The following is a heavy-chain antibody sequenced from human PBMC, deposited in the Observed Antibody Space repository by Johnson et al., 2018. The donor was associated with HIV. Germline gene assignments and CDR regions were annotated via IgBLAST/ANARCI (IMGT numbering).Heavy chain of an antibody. V-gene: IGHV3-53*01. J-gene: IGHJ3*02. CDR2: IHSGGST. CDR3: AREYYGSGSDAFDI. Sequence: VQLVESGGGLIQPGGSLRLSCAVFGFTVSRNYMSWVRQAPGKGMEWVSVIHSGGSTYYADSVKGRFTISRDNSKNTLYLQMNSLRAEDTAVYYCAREYYGSGSDAFDIWGQGTMVTVSS. CDR1: GFTVSRNY. D-gene: IGHD3-10*01.